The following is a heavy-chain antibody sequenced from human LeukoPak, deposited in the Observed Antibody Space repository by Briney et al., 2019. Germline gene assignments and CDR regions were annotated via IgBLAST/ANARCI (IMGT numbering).Heavy chain of an antibody. D-gene: IGHD3-22*01. J-gene: IGHJ3*02. CDR3: ARLGVDSSGYYRDAFDI. CDR2: INPNSGGT. Sequence: ASVKVSCKASGYTFTGYYMHWVRQAPGQGLEWMGWINPNSGGTNYAQKFRGRVTMTRDTSISTAYMELSRLRSDDTAVYYCARLGVDSSGYYRDAFDIWGQGTMVTVSS. CDR1: GYTFTGYY. V-gene: IGHV1-2*02.